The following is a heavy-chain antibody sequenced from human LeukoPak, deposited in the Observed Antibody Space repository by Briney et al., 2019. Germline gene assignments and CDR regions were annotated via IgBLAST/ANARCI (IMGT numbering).Heavy chain of an antibody. J-gene: IGHJ4*02. CDR3: ARAGPNDHRFDY. V-gene: IGHV3-30-3*01. Sequence: PGGSLRLSCEASEFMLSDYAMHWVRQAPGKGLEWVAVISYHGTSKYYADSVKGRFTISRDISRNTLYLQMDSLRPEDAAVYYCARAGPNDHRFDYWGQGTLVTVSS. CDR1: EFMLSDYA. D-gene: IGHD1-1*01. CDR2: ISYHGTSK.